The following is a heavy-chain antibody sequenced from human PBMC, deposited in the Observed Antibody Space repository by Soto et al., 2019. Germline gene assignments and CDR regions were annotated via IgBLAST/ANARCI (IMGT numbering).Heavy chain of an antibody. Sequence: GGSLRLSCAASGFTFSSYSMNWVRQAPGKGLEWVSSISSSSSYIYYADSVKGRFTISRDNAKNSLYLQMNSLRAEDTAVYYWAGDRSIAARGPFDPWGQGTLVTVSS. CDR3: AGDRSIAARGPFDP. CDR1: GFTFSSYS. J-gene: IGHJ5*02. D-gene: IGHD6-6*01. V-gene: IGHV3-21*01. CDR2: ISSSSSYI.